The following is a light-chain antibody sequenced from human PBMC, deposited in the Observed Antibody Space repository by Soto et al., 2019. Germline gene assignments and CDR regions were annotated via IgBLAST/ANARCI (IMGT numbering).Light chain of an antibody. CDR1: SSDVGGYNY. CDR3: SSYTSSSTLYV. Sequence: SALTKPASGSGSPGQSITISCAGTSSDVGGYNYVSWYQQHPGKAPKLMIYEVSNRPSGVSNRFSGSKYGNTASLTISGLQAEDEADYYCSSYTSSSTLYVFGTGNKVTVL. V-gene: IGLV2-14*01. J-gene: IGLJ1*01. CDR2: EVS.